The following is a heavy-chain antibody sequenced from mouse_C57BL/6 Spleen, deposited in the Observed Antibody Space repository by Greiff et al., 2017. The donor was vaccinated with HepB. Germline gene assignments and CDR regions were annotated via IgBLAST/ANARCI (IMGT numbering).Heavy chain of an antibody. Sequence: QVQLKQSGPELVKPGASVKISCKASGYAFSSSWMNWVKQRPGKGLEWIGRIYPGDGDTNYNGKFKGKATLTAEKSSSTAYMQLSSLTSEDSAVYFCARGDYDYDGDPSFWYFDVWGTGTTVTVSS. CDR3: ARGDYDYDGDPSFWYFDV. D-gene: IGHD2-4*01. V-gene: IGHV1-82*01. CDR2: IYPGDGDT. CDR1: GYAFSSSW. J-gene: IGHJ1*03.